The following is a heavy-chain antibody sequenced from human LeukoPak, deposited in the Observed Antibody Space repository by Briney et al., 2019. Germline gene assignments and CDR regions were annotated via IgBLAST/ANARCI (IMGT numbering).Heavy chain of an antibody. J-gene: IGHJ4*02. CDR3: SMDLSGAHDY. CDR2: VNTDGRTT. V-gene: IGHV3-74*01. CDR1: GFTFSSYW. Sequence: GSLRLSCAASGFTFSSYWMHWVRQAPGKGLVWVSRVNTDGRTTNYADSVRGRFTISRNNTENTLYLQMNSLRVEDTAVYYCSMDLSGAHDYWGQGSVVTVSS. D-gene: IGHD2-2*03.